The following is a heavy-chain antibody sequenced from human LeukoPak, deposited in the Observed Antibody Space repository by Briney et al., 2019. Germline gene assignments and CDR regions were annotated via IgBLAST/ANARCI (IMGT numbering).Heavy chain of an antibody. Sequence: GGSLRLSCAASGFTFSSYAMSWVRQAPGKGLEWVSAISGSGGSTYYADSVKGRFTTSRDNSKNTVYLQMNSMRPEDTALYYCARCGDASTWYFDNWGQGTLVTVSS. J-gene: IGHJ4*02. V-gene: IGHV3-23*01. CDR1: GFTFSSYA. D-gene: IGHD6-13*01. CDR2: ISGSGGST. CDR3: ARCGDASTWYFDN.